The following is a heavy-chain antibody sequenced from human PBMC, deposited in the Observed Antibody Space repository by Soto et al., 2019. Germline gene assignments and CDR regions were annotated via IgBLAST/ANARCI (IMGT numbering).Heavy chain of an antibody. D-gene: IGHD6-19*01. CDR2: IKQDGSEK. CDR1: GFTFSHAW. Sequence: PGGSLRLSCAASGFTFSHAWMSWVRQAPGKGLEWVANIKQDGSEKYYVDSVKGRFTISRDNAKNSLYLQMNSLRAEDTAVYYCARGRGTSGWYDNWFDPWGQGTLVTVSS. J-gene: IGHJ5*02. V-gene: IGHV3-7*01. CDR3: ARGRGTSGWYDNWFDP.